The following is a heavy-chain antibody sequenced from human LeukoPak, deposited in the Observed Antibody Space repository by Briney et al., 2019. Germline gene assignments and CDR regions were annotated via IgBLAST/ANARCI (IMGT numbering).Heavy chain of an antibody. J-gene: IGHJ4*02. V-gene: IGHV4-59*01. CDR1: GVSISSYY. CDR3: ARRARSSDY. D-gene: IGHD6-6*01. Sequence: SETLSLTCTVSGVSISSYYWSWIRQPPRKGLEWIGYIYYSGDSSYNPSLKSRVTISVDTSKNQLSLNLTSVTAADTAVYYCARRARSSDYWGQGALLSVSS. CDR2: IYYSGDS.